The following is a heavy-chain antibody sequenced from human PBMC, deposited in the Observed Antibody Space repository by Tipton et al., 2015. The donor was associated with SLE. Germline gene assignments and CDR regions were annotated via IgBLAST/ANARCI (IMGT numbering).Heavy chain of an antibody. V-gene: IGHV4-61*01. CDR3: ARRRGSSWYEDYFDY. Sequence: TLSLTCTVSGGSVSSSSKYWAWIRQPPGKGLEWIGFVYHSGKTEYNPSLKSRVSISVDTSKNQFSLKLSSVTAADTAVYYCARRRGSSWYEDYFDYWGQGTLVTVSS. J-gene: IGHJ4*02. D-gene: IGHD6-13*01. CDR1: GGSVSSSSKY. CDR2: VYHSGKT.